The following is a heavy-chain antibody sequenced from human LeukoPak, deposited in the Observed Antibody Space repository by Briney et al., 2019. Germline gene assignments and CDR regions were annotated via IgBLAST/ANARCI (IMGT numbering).Heavy chain of an antibody. CDR3: ARGDSGYGYYYYGMDV. D-gene: IGHD5-12*01. J-gene: IGHJ6*02. V-gene: IGHV3-33*01. CDR1: GFTFSSYG. Sequence: GGSLRLSCAASGFTFSSYGMHWVRQAPGKGLEWVAVIWYDGSNKYYADSVKGRFTISRDNSKNTLYLQMNSLGAEDTAVYYCARGDSGYGYYYYGMDVWGQGTTVTVSS. CDR2: IWYDGSNK.